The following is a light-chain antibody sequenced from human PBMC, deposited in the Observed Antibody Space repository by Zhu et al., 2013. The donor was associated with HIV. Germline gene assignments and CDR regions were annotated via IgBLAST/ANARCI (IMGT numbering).Light chain of an antibody. V-gene: IGKV3-20*01. CDR1: QSVSSIY. CDR2: GAS. Sequence: EIVLTQSPGTLSLSPGERATLSCRASQSVSSIYLAWYQQKPGQAPRLLIYGASNRAAGIPDRFSGSGSGTDFSLTISKLEPEDFAVYYCHQYATTSLTFGGGTKVEIK. CDR3: HQYATTSLT. J-gene: IGKJ4*01.